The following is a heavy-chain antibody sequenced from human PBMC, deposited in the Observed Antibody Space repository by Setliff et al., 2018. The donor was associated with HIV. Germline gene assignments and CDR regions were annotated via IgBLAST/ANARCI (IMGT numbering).Heavy chain of an antibody. J-gene: IGHJ4*02. CDR2: IYHSGKT. D-gene: IGHD5-18*01. V-gene: IGHV4-39*01. CDR1: GASITTDTYY. CDR3: ARLDSHGGDEY. Sequence: TSETLSLTCTVSGASITTDTYYWAWIRQPPGKGLEWIGSIYHSGKTYYNPSLKSRVTMSADTSKNQISLNLSSMTAADTAVYYCARLDSHGGDEYWGQGTLVTVSS.